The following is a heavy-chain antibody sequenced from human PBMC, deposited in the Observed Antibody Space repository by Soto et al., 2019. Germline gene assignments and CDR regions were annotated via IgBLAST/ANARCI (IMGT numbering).Heavy chain of an antibody. Sequence: EVQLVESGGGLVQPGGSLRLSCAASGFTFSSYWMSWVRQAPGKGLEWVANIKQDGSEKYYMDSVKGRVTISRDNANNSLNLQRNSLRAEGAAVYYCDSSPAIAVAGTYYYYGMDVWCKGTTVTVSS. J-gene: IGHJ6*04. V-gene: IGHV3-7*05. CDR3: DSSPAIAVAGTYYYYGMDV. CDR1: GFTFSSYW. CDR2: IKQDGSEK. D-gene: IGHD6-19*01.